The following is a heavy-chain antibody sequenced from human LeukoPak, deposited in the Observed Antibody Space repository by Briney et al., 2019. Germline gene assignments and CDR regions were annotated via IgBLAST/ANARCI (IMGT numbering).Heavy chain of an antibody. V-gene: IGHV3-11*06. CDR2: ISSGGTYA. D-gene: IGHD1-26*01. J-gene: IGHJ1*01. CDR3: ARLKYGSPQH. CDR1: GFTFSDYY. Sequence: GGSLRLSCAASGFTFSDYYMSWIRQVPGKGLEWVSYISSGGTYAIYADSVRGRFTISRDDAKNSLFLQMNSLRAGDTAIYYCARLKYGSPQHWGQGTLVTVSS.